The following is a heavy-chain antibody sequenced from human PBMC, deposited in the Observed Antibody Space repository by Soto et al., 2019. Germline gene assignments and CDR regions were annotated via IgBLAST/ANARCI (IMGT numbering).Heavy chain of an antibody. D-gene: IGHD3-16*01. J-gene: IGHJ3*02. V-gene: IGHV1-2*04. CDR3: AIIMTHSDSFDI. Sequence: ASVKVSCKASGYTFGGFYIHWMRQAPGQGLEWVGSINSNSGATTYAQKFQDSVAMTRDTSVSTAYMDLNRLTSDHTAIYYCAIIMTHSDSFDIWGQGTMVTVS. CDR1: GYTFGGFY. CDR2: INSNSGAT.